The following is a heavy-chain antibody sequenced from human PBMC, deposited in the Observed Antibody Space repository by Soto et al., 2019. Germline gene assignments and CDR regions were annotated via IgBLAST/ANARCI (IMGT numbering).Heavy chain of an antibody. CDR1: GFTFSSYA. D-gene: IGHD2-2*01. CDR3: AKDAYIVVVPPRDWYFDY. V-gene: IGHV3-23*01. Sequence: EVQLLESGGGLVQPGGSLRLSCAASGFTFSSYAMSWVRQAPGKGLEWVSAISGTGGSTYYADSVKGRFTISRDNSKNTLYPQMNSLRAEDTAVYYCAKDAYIVVVPPRDWYFDYWGQGTLVTVSS. J-gene: IGHJ4*02. CDR2: ISGTGGST.